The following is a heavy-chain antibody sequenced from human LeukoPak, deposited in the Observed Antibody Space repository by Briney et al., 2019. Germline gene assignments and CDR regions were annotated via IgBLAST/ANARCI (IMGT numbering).Heavy chain of an antibody. D-gene: IGHD2-2*02. J-gene: IGHJ6*03. CDR2: INQDGSEK. V-gene: IGHV3-7*01. Sequence: PGGSLRLSCAASGFTFSSYWMSWVRQAPGKGLEWVANINQDGSEKFYVDSVKGRFTISRDNSKNSLYLQMSSLRVEDTAVYYCARVSRPSYQMLYPYYYYMDVWGKGTTVTVSS. CDR1: GFTFSSYW. CDR3: ARVSRPSYQMLYPYYYYMDV.